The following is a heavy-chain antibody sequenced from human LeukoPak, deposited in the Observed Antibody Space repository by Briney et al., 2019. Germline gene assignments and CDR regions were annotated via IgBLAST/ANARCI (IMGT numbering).Heavy chain of an antibody. V-gene: IGHV4-4*07. CDR2: IFTSGNT. Sequence: PSETLSLTCTVAGGSISGYYWSWIRPPAGKGLEWIGRIFTSGNTNYNPSLKSRVTMSVDTSKKQFSLELSSATAAYSAVYFWSGEFVAGRDYWGQGTLVTVSS. CDR1: GGSISGYY. CDR3: SGEFVAGRDY. D-gene: IGHD3-10*01. J-gene: IGHJ4*02.